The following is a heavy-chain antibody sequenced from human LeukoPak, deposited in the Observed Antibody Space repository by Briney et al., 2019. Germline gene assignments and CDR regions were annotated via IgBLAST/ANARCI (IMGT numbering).Heavy chain of an antibody. CDR2: ISSSNSI. J-gene: IGHJ6*02. V-gene: IGHV3-48*01. CDR3: ARHHPAYYYYGMDV. Sequence: GGSLRLSCAASGFTFSSYSMSWVRQAPGKGLEWVSYISSSNSIYYADSVKGRFTVSRDNAKNSLYLQMNSLRAEDTAVYYCARHHPAYYYYGMDVWGQGTTVTVSS. CDR1: GFTFSSYS.